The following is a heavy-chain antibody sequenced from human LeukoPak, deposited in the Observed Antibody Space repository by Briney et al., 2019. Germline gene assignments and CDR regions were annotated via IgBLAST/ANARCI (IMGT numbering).Heavy chain of an antibody. D-gene: IGHD3-10*01. CDR3: ARSDYYASGPHSGIDAFDV. CDR1: GGSISISSYS. CDR2: IHYTGST. V-gene: IGHV4-39*06. J-gene: IGHJ3*01. Sequence: SETLSLTCTVSGGSISISSYSWGWIRQPPGKGLEWIGSIHYTGSTYYNPSLKSRVTISVDTSKNQFALKLSSVSAADTAVYYCARSDYYASGPHSGIDAFDVWSQGTMVTVSP.